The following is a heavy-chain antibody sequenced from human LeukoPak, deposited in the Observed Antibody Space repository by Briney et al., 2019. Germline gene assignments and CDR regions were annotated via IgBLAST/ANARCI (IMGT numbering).Heavy chain of an antibody. CDR2: ISGSGGST. CDR3: AQGSTLGGPY. J-gene: IGHJ4*02. CDR1: GFTFSSYG. V-gene: IGHV3-23*01. Sequence: GGSLRLSCAASGFTFSSYGMSWVRQAPGKGLEWVSAISGSGGSTYYADSVNGRFTISRDNSKSTLYLQMNSLRAEDTAVYYCAQGSTLGGPYWGQGTLVTVSS. D-gene: IGHD3-10*01.